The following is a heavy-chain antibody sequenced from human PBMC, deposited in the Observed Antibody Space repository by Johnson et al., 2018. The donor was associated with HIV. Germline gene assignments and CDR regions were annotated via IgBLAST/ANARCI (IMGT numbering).Heavy chain of an antibody. Sequence: VQLVESGGGVVQPGRSLRLSCAASGFTFSSYAMHWVRQAPGKGLEWVAVISYDGSNKYYADSVKGRFSISRDNAKNSLYLQVNSLRDEDTAVYYCARDNLSMGAFDIWGPGTMVTVSS. D-gene: IGHD3-16*01. CDR2: ISYDGSNK. CDR3: ARDNLSMGAFDI. V-gene: IGHV3-30*04. J-gene: IGHJ3*02. CDR1: GFTFSSYA.